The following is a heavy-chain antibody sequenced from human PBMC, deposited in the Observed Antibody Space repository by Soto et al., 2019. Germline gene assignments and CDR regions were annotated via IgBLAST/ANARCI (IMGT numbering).Heavy chain of an antibody. CDR2: IRNKANSYTA. Sequence: EVQLVESGGGLVQPGGSLRLSCAASGFTFSDHYMDWVRQASGKGLEWVGRIRNKANSYTAEYAASVKGRFTISRDDSKNSLYLTMNVLKIEDTALYYCFRAGTAYQLYYWGQGTLVTVSS. V-gene: IGHV3-72*01. D-gene: IGHD3-9*01. J-gene: IGHJ4*02. CDR3: FRAGTAYQLYY. CDR1: GFTFSDHY.